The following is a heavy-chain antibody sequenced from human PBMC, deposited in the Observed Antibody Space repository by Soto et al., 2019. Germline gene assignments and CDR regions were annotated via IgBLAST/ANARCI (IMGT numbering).Heavy chain of an antibody. V-gene: IGHV3-23*01. J-gene: IGHJ4*02. Sequence: GGSLRLSCAASGFTFSSYAMSWVRQAPGKGLEWVSAISGSGGSTYYADSVKGRFTISRDNSKNTLYLQMSSLRAEDTAVYYCAKTDWSCSGGSCYSAYYFDYWGQGTLVTVSS. CDR1: GFTFSSYA. D-gene: IGHD2-15*01. CDR2: ISGSGGST. CDR3: AKTDWSCSGGSCYSAYYFDY.